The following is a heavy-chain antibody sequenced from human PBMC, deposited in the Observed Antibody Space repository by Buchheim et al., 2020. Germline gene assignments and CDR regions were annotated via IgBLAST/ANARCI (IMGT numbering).Heavy chain of an antibody. CDR2: IYYSGST. V-gene: IGHV4-39*01. CDR1: GGSISSSSYY. J-gene: IGHJ6*02. Sequence: QLQLQESGPGLVKPSETLSLTCTVSGGSISSSSYYWGWIRQPPGKGLEWIGSIYYSGSTYYNPSLKSRVTISVDTSKNQFSLKLSSVTAADTAVYYCARHVRSGVRPSYYDFWSGYYTGYYYYGMDVWGQGTT. CDR3: ARHVRSGVRPSYYDFWSGYYTGYYYYGMDV. D-gene: IGHD3-3*01.